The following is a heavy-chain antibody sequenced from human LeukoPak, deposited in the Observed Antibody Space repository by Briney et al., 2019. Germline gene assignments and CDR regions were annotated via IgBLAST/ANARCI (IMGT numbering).Heavy chain of an antibody. V-gene: IGHV1-46*01. CDR3: ARALRRVKYDSSGGYDAFDI. CDR1: GYTFTSYY. D-gene: IGHD3-22*01. J-gene: IGHJ3*02. CDR2: INPSGGST. Sequence: ASVNVSCKASGYTFTSYYMHWVRQAPGQGLGWMGIINPSGGSTSYAQKFQGRVTMTRDTSTSTVYMELSSLRSEDTAVYYCARALRRVKYDSSGGYDAFDIWGQGTMVTVSS.